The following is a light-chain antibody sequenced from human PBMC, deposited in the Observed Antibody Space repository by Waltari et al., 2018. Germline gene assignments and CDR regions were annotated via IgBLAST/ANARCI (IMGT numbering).Light chain of an antibody. V-gene: IGKV1-39*01. J-gene: IGKJ5*01. CDR3: QQSLKTPIT. CDR1: QNIRTY. CDR2: GAS. Sequence: DIEMTQSPSSLSASVGDRVTMTCRASQNIRTYLNLYQQKPGKAPKVLIYGASNLQSGVPSRFSGSGSGTDFSLTISSLQPEDFATYYCQQSLKTPITFGQGTRLQIK.